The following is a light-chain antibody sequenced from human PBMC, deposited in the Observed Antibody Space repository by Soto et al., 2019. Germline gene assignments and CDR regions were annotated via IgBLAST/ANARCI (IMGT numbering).Light chain of an antibody. CDR1: QSISTSY. V-gene: IGKV3-20*01. J-gene: IGKJ1*01. CDR3: QQYGSAPET. Sequence: IVLTQSPGTLSLSPGERATLSCRASQSISTSYLGWYQQKPGQAPRLLIHGTSSRATGIPDRFSGSGSGTDFTLSITRLEPEDFAVYYWQQYGSAPETFGQGTKVEIK. CDR2: GTS.